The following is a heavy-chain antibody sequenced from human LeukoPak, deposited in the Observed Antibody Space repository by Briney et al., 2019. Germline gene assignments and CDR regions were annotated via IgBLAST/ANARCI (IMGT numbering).Heavy chain of an antibody. D-gene: IGHD1-26*01. J-gene: IGHJ3*01. V-gene: IGHV5-51*01. CDR3: GMSGDRVPLQDDVFDV. Sequence: GESLKISCKVSGYSFTSYCIGWVRPMPGKGPEWVGIIYPGDSGPTYSPSFQGQVTISVDKSISTAYLQWSSLQASDTAMYYCGMSGDRVPLQDDVFDVWGEGKMVTVST. CDR2: IYPGDSGP. CDR1: GYSFTSYC.